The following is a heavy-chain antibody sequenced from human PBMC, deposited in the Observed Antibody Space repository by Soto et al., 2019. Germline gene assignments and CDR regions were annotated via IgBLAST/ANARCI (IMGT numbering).Heavy chain of an antibody. Sequence: GGSLRLSCAASGLTFSSYAMHWVRQAPGKGLEWVAVISYDGSNKYYADSVKGRFTISRDNSKNTLYLQMNSLRAEDTAVYYCARDIRATEAYYYYYYGMDVWGQGTTVTVSS. CDR3: ARDIRATEAYYYYYYGMDV. CDR2: ISYDGSNK. CDR1: GLTFSSYA. V-gene: IGHV3-30-3*01. D-gene: IGHD3-3*02. J-gene: IGHJ6*02.